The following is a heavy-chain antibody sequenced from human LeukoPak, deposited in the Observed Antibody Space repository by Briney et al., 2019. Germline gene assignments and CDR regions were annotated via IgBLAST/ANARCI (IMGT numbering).Heavy chain of an antibody. V-gene: IGHV4-59*12. J-gene: IGHJ4*02. CDR1: GGSISGYY. D-gene: IGHD4-17*01. Sequence: SETLSLTCTVSGGSISGYYWGWIRQPPGKGLEWIGSIYSSGETNYNPSLKSRVTMSVDKSKNQFSLKLSSVTAADTAVYYCATYFYGEYGSYYFDYWGQGTLVTVSS. CDR3: ATYFYGEYGSYYFDY. CDR2: IYSSGET.